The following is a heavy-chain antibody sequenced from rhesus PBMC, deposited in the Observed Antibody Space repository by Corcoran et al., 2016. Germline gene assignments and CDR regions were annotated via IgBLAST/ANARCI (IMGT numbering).Heavy chain of an antibody. V-gene: IGHV3-16*01. CDR1: GFTFSNDW. Sequence: EVLLVESGGGSVQPGGSLRLSCAASGFTFSNDWMSWVRQAPGKGLAWVGRMKSEANGGTVGYAEYVKGRSTLSRDDSKNTLYLQMNSVKTEDTAVYYCTRNGVTFDYWGQGVLVTVSS. J-gene: IGHJ4*01. CDR2: MKSEANGGTV. CDR3: TRNGVTFDY. D-gene: IGHD3-34*01.